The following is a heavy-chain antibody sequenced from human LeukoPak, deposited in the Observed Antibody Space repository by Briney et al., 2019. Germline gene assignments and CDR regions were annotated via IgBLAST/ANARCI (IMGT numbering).Heavy chain of an antibody. CDR3: ARFIAAPYYFDY. J-gene: IGHJ4*02. V-gene: IGHV3-21*01. Sequence: GGSLRLSCAASGFTFGSYSMNWVRQAPGKGLEWVSSITSSGRYIYYADSVKGRFTISRDDAKNSLYLQMNSLRAEDTAVYYCARFIAAPYYFDYWGRGTLVTVSS. CDR1: GFTFGSYS. D-gene: IGHD6-13*01. CDR2: ITSSGRYI.